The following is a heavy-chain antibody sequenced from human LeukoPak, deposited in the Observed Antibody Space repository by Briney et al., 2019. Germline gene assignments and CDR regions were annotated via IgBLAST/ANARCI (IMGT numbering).Heavy chain of an antibody. CDR3: ASSRGSSWYWDFDY. J-gene: IGHJ4*02. CDR2: INTNTVNP. D-gene: IGHD6-13*01. CDR1: GYTFTSYA. V-gene: IGHV7-4-1*02. Sequence: ASVKVSCKASGYTFTSYAMNWVRQAPGQGLEWMGWINTNTVNPTYAQGFTGRFVFSLDTSVSTAYLQISSLKAEDTAVYYCASSRGSSWYWDFDYWGQGTLVTVSS.